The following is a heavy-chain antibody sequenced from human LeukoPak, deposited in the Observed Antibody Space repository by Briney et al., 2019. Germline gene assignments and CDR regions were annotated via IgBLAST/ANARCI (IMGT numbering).Heavy chain of an antibody. Sequence: ASVKVSCKASGYTFTSYYMHWVRQAPGQGLEWMGIINPSGGSAAYAQKFQGRLTMTRDMFTSTDYMELTSLTSDDTAVYYCARDNSVGETAWWFDPWGQGTLVTVSS. CDR2: INPSGGSA. CDR1: GYTFTSYY. V-gene: IGHV1-46*01. D-gene: IGHD1-26*01. CDR3: ARDNSVGETAWWFDP. J-gene: IGHJ5*02.